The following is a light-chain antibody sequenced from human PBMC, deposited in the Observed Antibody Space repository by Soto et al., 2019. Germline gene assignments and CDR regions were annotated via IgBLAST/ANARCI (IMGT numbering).Light chain of an antibody. Sequence: QSALTQPASVSGSPGQSITISCTGTSSDVGSYNLVSWYQQHPGKAPKLMIYGVSKRPSGVSNRFSGSKSGNTASLTISGLQAEDEADYYCCSYAGSRKVFGGGTKLTVL. CDR3: CSYAGSRKV. V-gene: IGLV2-23*02. CDR2: GVS. J-gene: IGLJ3*02. CDR1: SSDVGSYNL.